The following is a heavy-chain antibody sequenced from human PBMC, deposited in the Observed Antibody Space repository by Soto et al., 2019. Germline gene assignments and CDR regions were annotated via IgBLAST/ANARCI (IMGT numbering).Heavy chain of an antibody. V-gene: IGHV4-39*07. J-gene: IGHJ3*02. CDR3: TRDVFASDSSGYYDVLGAFDI. CDR2: IYYSGTT. CDR1: GGSISSSSYYY. D-gene: IGHD3-22*01. Sequence: PSETLSLTCSVSGGSISSSSYYYWGWIRQPPGKGLEWIGSIYYSGTTYYNPSLKSRVTVSLDTSKNQFSLKLSSVTAADTAVEYCTRDVFASDSSGYYDVLGAFDIWGQGTMVTVSS.